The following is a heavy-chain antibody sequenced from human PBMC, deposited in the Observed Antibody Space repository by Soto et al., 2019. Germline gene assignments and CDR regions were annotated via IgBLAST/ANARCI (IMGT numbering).Heavy chain of an antibody. V-gene: IGHV3-21*01. CDR3: VREAARNYIDS. CDR2: INGRSNYK. CDR1: GFALTTYT. D-gene: IGHD6-6*01. J-gene: IGHJ4*02. Sequence: GGSLRLSCVASGFALTTYTMNWVRQAPGTGLEWVSSINGRSNYKYYSDSVKGRFTVSRDNAQNSLFLQMSRLGPEDTAVYYCVREAARNYIDSWGQGNSVTVSS.